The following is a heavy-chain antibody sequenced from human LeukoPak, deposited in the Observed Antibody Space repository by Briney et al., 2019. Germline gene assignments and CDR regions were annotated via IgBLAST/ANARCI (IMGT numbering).Heavy chain of an antibody. CDR1: VFTFSRYE. CDR3: ARSLQKAHYYMDV. CDR2: IWYDGSNK. Sequence: SGGSLRLSCAASVFTFSRYEMNWVRQAPGKGLEGVAVIWYDGSNKYYADSVKGRFTISRDNSKNTLYLQMNSLRTEDTAVYYCARSLQKAHYYMDVWGKGTTVTVSS. V-gene: IGHV3-33*07. J-gene: IGHJ6*03.